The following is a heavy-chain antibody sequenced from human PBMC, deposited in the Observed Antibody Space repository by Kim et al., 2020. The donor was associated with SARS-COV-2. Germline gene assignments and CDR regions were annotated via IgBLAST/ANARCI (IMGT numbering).Heavy chain of an antibody. D-gene: IGHD5-18*01. CDR2: INSDGGST. J-gene: IGHJ4*02. CDR3: ARFVIQLWVGGGYYFDY. CDR1: GFTFSSYW. Sequence: GGSLRLSCAASGFTFSSYWMHWVRQAPGKGLVWVSRINSDGGSTSYADSVKGRFTISRDNAKNTLYLQMNSLRAEATAVYYCARFVIQLWVGGGYYFDYWGQGTLVTVSS. V-gene: IGHV3-74*01.